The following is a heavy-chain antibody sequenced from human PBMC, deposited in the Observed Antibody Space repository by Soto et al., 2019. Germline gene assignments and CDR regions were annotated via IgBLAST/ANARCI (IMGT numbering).Heavy chain of an antibody. Sequence: EVQLLESGGGLVQPGGSLRLSCAASGFTFSSYVMAWVRQAPGKGLEWVSPISGSGGTTYYADSVKGRFTISRDNSENTLYLKMNSLRAEDTAVYYCVKYDTAAHFFDYWGQGTLVTVSS. V-gene: IGHV3-23*01. CDR2: ISGSGGTT. D-gene: IGHD3-16*01. CDR1: GFTFSSYV. CDR3: VKYDTAAHFFDY. J-gene: IGHJ4*02.